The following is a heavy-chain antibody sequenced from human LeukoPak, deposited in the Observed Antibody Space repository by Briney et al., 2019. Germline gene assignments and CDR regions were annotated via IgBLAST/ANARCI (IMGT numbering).Heavy chain of an antibody. CDR3: ARDPTSSWETAFDI. Sequence: QPGGSLRLSCVASGFTFSSYSMNWVRQAPGEGLEWVSYISSLSGTIYYADSVKGRFTISRDNAKNSLYLQMDSLRAEDTAVYYCARDPTSSWETAFDIWGQGTMVTVSS. D-gene: IGHD1-26*01. J-gene: IGHJ3*02. V-gene: IGHV3-48*01. CDR2: ISSLSGTI. CDR1: GFTFSSYS.